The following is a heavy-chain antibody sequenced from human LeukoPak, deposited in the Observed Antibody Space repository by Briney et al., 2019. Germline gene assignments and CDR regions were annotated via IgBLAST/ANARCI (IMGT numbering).Heavy chain of an antibody. Sequence: PGGSLRLSCAASGFTFSSYAMSWVRQAPGKGLEWVSAIRSGGGGTYYADSVRGRFTISRDNSKNTLSLQMNSLRAEDTAVYSCAKELQRGRTFEYWGQGTQVTVS. CDR2: IRSGGGGT. J-gene: IGHJ4*02. CDR3: AKELQRGRTFEY. V-gene: IGHV3-23*01. CDR1: GFTFSSYA. D-gene: IGHD1-1*01.